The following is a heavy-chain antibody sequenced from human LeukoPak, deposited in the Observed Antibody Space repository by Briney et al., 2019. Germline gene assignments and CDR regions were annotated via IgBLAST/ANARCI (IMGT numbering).Heavy chain of an antibody. D-gene: IGHD3-10*01. CDR3: ARDRDPAITMVRGANKRGYFDY. J-gene: IGHJ4*02. CDR1: GFTFSSYS. CDR2: ISSSSSYI. V-gene: IGHV3-21*01. Sequence: GGSLRLSCAASGFTFSSYSMNWVRQAPGKGLEWVSSISSSSSYIYYADSVKGRFTISRDNAKNSLYLQMNNLRAEDTAVYYCARDRDPAITMVRGANKRGYFDYWGQGTLVTVSS.